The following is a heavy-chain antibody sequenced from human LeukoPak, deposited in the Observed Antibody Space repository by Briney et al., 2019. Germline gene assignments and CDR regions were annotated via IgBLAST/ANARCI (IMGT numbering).Heavy chain of an antibody. D-gene: IGHD5-24*01. CDR1: GRTFSTYA. J-gene: IGHJ6*02. CDR3: ARDGGWLQTQNHYYYHGMDV. Sequence: WASVKVSCKASGRTFSTYAITWVRQAPGQGLEWMGRILPIFDMANYAQKFQGRVTITADTSTRTAYMELSSLRSDDTAVYYCARDGGWLQTQNHYYYHGMDVWGQGTTVTVSS. CDR2: ILPIFDMA. V-gene: IGHV1-69*04.